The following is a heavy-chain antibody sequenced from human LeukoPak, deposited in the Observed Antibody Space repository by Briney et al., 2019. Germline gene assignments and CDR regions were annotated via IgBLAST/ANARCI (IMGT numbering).Heavy chain of an antibody. J-gene: IGHJ4*02. D-gene: IGHD6-19*01. V-gene: IGHV4-4*07. CDR1: GGSISSYY. Sequence: PSETLSLTCTVSGGSISSYYWSWIRQPAGKGLEWIGRIYTSGSTNYNPSLKSRVTISVDKSKNQFSLKLSSVTAADTAVYYCARDFPGYSSGWPSWFGYWGQGTLVTVSS. CDR3: ARDFPGYSSGWPSWFGY. CDR2: IYTSGST.